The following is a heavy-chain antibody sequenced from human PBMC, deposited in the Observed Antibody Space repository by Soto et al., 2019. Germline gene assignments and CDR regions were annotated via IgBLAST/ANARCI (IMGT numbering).Heavy chain of an antibody. J-gene: IGHJ6*02. CDR1: GGTFSNYV. D-gene: IGHD3-10*01. CDR2: IIPTFGTS. CDR3: ARAMTMVRGPFYYYAMDV. V-gene: IGHV1-69*06. Sequence: SVKVSCKASGGTFSNYVISCVLQSPLQWLEYMGGIIPTFGTSNYAQKFQGRVTFTADKSTSATYMELSSLRSEDTAVYYCARAMTMVRGPFYYYAMDVWGQGTTVTVSS.